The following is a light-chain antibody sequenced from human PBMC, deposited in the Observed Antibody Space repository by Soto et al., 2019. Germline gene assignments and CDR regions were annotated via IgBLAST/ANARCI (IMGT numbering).Light chain of an antibody. CDR3: QQYNSYRT. CDR1: QSITNW. J-gene: IGKJ1*01. Sequence: DIQMTQSPSTLSASVGDRVTITCRASQSITNWLAWYQQKPGKAPKLLVYDASSLESGVPSRFSGSGSGTEFTLTISSLQPDDFATYYCQQYNSYRTFGQGTKV. CDR2: DAS. V-gene: IGKV1-5*01.